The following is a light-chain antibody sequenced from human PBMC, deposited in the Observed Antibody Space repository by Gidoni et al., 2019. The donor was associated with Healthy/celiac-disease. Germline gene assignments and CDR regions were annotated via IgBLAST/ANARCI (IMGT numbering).Light chain of an antibody. CDR2: AAS. CDR1: QSVSSY. V-gene: IGKV3-11*01. J-gene: IGKJ4*01. CDR3: QQRSNWPLT. Sequence: VLTQSPATLSLSPGERATLSCRASQSVSSYLCWYQQKPGQAPRLLIYAASNRASGVPARFSGSGSGTDFTLTISSLEPEDFAVYYCQQRSNWPLTFGGGTKVEIK.